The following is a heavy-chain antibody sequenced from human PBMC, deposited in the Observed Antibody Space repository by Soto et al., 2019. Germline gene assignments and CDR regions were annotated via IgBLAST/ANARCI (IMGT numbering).Heavy chain of an antibody. V-gene: IGHV4-34*01. CDR3: ASLSLYYDILTGYFEGMDV. D-gene: IGHD3-9*01. Sequence: SETLSLTCAVYGGSFSGYYWSWIRQPPGKGLEWIGEINHSGSTNYNPSLKSRVTISVDTSKNQFSLKLSSVTAADTAVYYCASLSLYYDILTGYFEGMDVWGQGTTVTVS. CDR2: INHSGST. CDR1: GGSFSGYY. J-gene: IGHJ6*02.